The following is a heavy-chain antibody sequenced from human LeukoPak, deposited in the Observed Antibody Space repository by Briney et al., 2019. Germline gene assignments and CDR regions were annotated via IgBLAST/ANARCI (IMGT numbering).Heavy chain of an antibody. Sequence: TQSLTCTLSSGSLNSGGDYCSWIRQQAGRGREWYGYIYYSESTYYIPSLKIRVTITGDTSKNHFSLKLSSVSAADTAVYYCARGGGVVAAPYFYYWGQGTLGTGSS. V-gene: IGHV4-31*03. J-gene: IGHJ4*01. D-gene: IGHD2-15*01. CDR2: IYYSEST. CDR3: ARGGGVVAAPYFYY. CDR1: SGSLNSGGDY.